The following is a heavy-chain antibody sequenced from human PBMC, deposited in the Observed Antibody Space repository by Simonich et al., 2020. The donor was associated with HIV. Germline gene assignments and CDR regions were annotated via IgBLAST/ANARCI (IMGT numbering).Heavy chain of an antibody. V-gene: IGHV1-24*01. Sequence: QVQLVQSGAEVKKPGASVKVSCKVSGYTLTDLSLHWVRQAPGKGLELMGNFDPQDGETIYSQEFQGRVTMTEDTSKDTAYMELSSLRSEDTAVYYCATDSAYYYDSRDFYGGYFQHWGQGTLVTVSS. D-gene: IGHD3-22*01. CDR3: ATDSAYYYDSRDFYGGYFQH. CDR2: FDPQDGET. J-gene: IGHJ1*01. CDR1: GYTLTDLS.